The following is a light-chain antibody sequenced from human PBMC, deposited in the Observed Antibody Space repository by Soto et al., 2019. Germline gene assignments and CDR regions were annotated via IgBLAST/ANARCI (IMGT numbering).Light chain of an antibody. CDR2: EAN. CDR3: CSYAPTNAVWV. J-gene: IGLJ3*02. V-gene: IGLV2-23*02. CDR1: SGDVGRSNL. Sequence: QSVLTQPASVSGSPGQSVTISCTGSSGDVGRSNLVSWYQQHPGKAPKLMIYEANKRPSGVSNRFSGSKSGTTASLTISGLQAEDEADYYCCSYAPTNAVWVFGGGTKVTVL.